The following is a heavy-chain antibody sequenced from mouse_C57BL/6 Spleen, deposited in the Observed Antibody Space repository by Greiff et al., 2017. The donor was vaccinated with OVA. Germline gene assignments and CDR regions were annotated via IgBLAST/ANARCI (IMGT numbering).Heavy chain of an antibody. CDR2: IYPGDGDT. J-gene: IGHJ1*03. D-gene: IGHD1-1*01. V-gene: IGHV1-80*01. CDR1: GYAFSSYW. CDR3: AREPLYYGSSPWYFDV. Sequence: QVHVKQSGAELVKPGASVKISCKASGYAFSSYWMNWVKQRPGKGLEWIGQIYPGDGDTNYNGKFKGKATLTADKSSSTAYMQLSSLTSEDSAVYFCAREPLYYGSSPWYFDVWGTGTTVTVSS.